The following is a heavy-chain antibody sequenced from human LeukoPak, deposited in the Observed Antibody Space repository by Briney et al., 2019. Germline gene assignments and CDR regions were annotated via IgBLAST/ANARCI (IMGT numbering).Heavy chain of an antibody. CDR2: IRSSGSYI. CDR3: ARDVQIDC. J-gene: IGHJ4*02. Sequence: NLEGPLRLSCAPSGFTFSSYTMNWFRQAPGKGLEWVSSIRSSGSYIFYADSVKGRFTISRDNAENSLYLQMNSLRAEDTAVYYCARDVQIDCWGQGTLVTVSS. V-gene: IGHV3-21*01. CDR1: GFTFSSYT.